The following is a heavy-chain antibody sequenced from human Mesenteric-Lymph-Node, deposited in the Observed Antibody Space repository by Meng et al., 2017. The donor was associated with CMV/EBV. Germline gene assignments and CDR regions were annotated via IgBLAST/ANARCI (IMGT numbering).Heavy chain of an antibody. CDR2: IRYDETSR. J-gene: IGHJ4*02. CDR3: AKDQLELPFDY. CDR1: GFTFSKFG. D-gene: IGHD1-1*01. V-gene: IGHV3-30*02. Sequence: GESLKISCSASGFTFSKFGMHWVRQTPRKGLEWVASIRYDETSRYYSDSVQGRFTISRDNSKNTLYLQMDSLRLEDSAVYYCAKDQLELPFDYWGQGTLVTVSS.